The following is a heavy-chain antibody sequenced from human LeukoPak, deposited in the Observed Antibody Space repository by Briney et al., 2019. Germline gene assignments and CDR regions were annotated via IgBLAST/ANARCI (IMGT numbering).Heavy chain of an antibody. V-gene: IGHV4-38-2*01. CDR1: GYSISSCYY. Sequence: PSETLSLTCAVSGYSISSCYYWGWIRQPPGKGLEWIGSIYHSGSTYYNPSLKSRVTISIDTSKNQFSLKLSSVTAADTAVYYCAVPYCSSTTCPGVDYWGQGTLVTVSS. D-gene: IGHD2-2*01. J-gene: IGHJ4*02. CDR2: IYHSGST. CDR3: AVPYCSSTTCPGVDY.